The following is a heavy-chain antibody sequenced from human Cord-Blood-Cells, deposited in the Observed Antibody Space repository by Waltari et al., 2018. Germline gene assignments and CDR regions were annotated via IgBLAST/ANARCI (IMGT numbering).Heavy chain of an antibody. CDR3: AKETGYDILTGYYFDY. V-gene: IGHV3-23*01. Sequence: EVQLLVSGGGLVQPGGSLRLSRSASGFTFGSHAMSWVRPPPGKGLEWVSAISVSGGRTYYADSVKGRFTISRDNSKNTLYLQMNSLRAEDTAVYYCAKETGYDILTGYYFDYWGQGTLVTVSS. D-gene: IGHD3-9*01. J-gene: IGHJ4*02. CDR2: ISVSGGRT. CDR1: GFTFGSHA.